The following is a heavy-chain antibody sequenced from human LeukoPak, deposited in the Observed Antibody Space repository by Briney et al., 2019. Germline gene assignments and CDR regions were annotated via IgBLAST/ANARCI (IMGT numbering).Heavy chain of an antibody. CDR3: AREYCSSTSCEEDY. Sequence: GGSLRLSCAASGYTFSSYSMNWVRQAPGKGLEWVSSISSSSSYIYYADSVKGRFTISRDNAKNSLYLQMNSLRAEDTAVYYCAREYCSSTSCEEDYWGQGTLVTVSS. CDR1: GYTFSSYS. D-gene: IGHD2-2*01. CDR2: ISSSSSYI. J-gene: IGHJ4*02. V-gene: IGHV3-21*01.